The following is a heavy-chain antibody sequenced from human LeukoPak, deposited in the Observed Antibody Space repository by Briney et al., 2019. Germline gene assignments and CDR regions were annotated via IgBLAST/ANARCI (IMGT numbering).Heavy chain of an antibody. J-gene: IGHJ4*02. Sequence: PGGSLRLSCAASGFTFSSYGMNWVRQAPGKGLEWVSAIGVGAAQTSYADSVKGRFTISRDNSKNRVSLAMNNLRAEYTAVYDCAKERNARGALDYWGRGTLVTVSS. CDR2: IGVGAAQT. CDR1: GFTFSSYG. D-gene: IGHD2-8*01. V-gene: IGHV3-23*01. CDR3: AKERNARGALDY.